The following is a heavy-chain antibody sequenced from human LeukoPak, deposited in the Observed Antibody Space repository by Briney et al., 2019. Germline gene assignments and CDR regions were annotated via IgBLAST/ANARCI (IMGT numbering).Heavy chain of an antibody. V-gene: IGHV3-7*01. CDR3: ARALHDNGDSYYFDY. D-gene: IGHD4-17*01. CDR1: GFTFSSYW. J-gene: IGHJ4*02. Sequence: GGSLRLSCAASGFTFSSYWMSWVRQAPGKGLEWVANIKQGGSEKYYVDSVKGRFTISRDNAKNSLYLQMNSLRAEDTAVYYCARALHDNGDSYYFDYWGQGTLVTVSS. CDR2: IKQGGSEK.